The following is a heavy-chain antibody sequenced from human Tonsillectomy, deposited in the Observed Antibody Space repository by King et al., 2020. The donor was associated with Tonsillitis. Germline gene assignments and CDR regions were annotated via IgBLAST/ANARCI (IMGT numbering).Heavy chain of an antibody. CDR2: ISSSSSYI. J-gene: IGHJ4*02. Sequence: VQLVESGGGLVKPGGSLRLSCAASGFTFSSYSMNWVRQAPGKGLEWVSSISSSSSYIYYADSVKGRFTISRDNAKNSLYLQMNSLRAEDTAVYYCARGNDFWSGYFDYWGQGTLVTVSS. CDR3: ARGNDFWSGYFDY. V-gene: IGHV3-21*01. CDR1: GFTFSSYS. D-gene: IGHD3-3*01.